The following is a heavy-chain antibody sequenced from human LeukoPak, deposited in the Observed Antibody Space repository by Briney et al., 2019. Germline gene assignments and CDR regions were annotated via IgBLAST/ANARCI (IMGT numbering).Heavy chain of an antibody. J-gene: IGHJ5*02. V-gene: IGHV4-4*07. CDR2: IYTSGST. CDR1: GGSISSYY. CDR3: APQGGLVPDADFGWFDP. D-gene: IGHD2-2*01. Sequence: SETLSLTCTVSGGSISSYYWSWIRQPPGKGLEWIGRIYTSGSTNYNPSLKSRVTMSVDTSKNQFSLKLSSVTAADTAVYYCAPQGGLVPDADFGWFDPWGQGTLVTVSS.